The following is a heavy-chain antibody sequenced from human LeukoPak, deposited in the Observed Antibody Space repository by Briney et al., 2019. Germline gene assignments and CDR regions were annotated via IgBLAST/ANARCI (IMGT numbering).Heavy chain of an antibody. CDR2: IRNDGSDK. Sequence: GGSLRLSCASSGFTFSSYGMYWVRQAPDKGLEGVAFIRNDGSDKYYTGSVTGRFTISRDNSKNTLYLQMNSPRAEDTAVYYCARDSTGWYYHYWGQGTLVTVSS. CDR3: ARDSTGWYYHY. V-gene: IGHV3-30*02. CDR1: GFTFSSYG. D-gene: IGHD6-19*01. J-gene: IGHJ4*02.